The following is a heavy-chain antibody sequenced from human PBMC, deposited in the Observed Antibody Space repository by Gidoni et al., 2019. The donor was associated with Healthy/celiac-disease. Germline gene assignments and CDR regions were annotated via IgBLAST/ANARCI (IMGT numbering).Heavy chain of an antibody. CDR2: ISYDGSNK. V-gene: IGHV3-30*18. D-gene: IGHD3-22*01. CDR1: GFTFSSYG. Sequence: QVQLVESGGGVVQPGRSLRLSCAASGFTFSSYGMHWVRQAPGKGLEWVAVISYDGSNKYDADSVKGRFTISRDNSKNTLYLQMNSLRAEDTAVYYCAKDQYYDSSGYFDYWGQGTLVTVSS. J-gene: IGHJ4*02. CDR3: AKDQYYDSSGYFDY.